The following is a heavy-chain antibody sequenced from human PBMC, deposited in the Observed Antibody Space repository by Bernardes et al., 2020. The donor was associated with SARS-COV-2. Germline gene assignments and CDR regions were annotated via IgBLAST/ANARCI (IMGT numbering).Heavy chain of an antibody. V-gene: IGHV3-21*01. J-gene: IGHJ5*02. CDR1: GSTFSIYT. D-gene: IGHD1-1*01. Sequence: GGSLRLSCAASGSTFSIYTMNWVRQAPGKGLEWVSSISGNGEILYADSVKGRFTISRDNAKKSLYLQMNSLRAEDTGIYYCAQSYWTDESWGQGTLVTVS. CDR3: AQSYWTDES. CDR2: ISGNGEI.